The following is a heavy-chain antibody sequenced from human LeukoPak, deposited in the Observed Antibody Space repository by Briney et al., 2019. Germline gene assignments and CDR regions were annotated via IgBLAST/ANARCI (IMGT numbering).Heavy chain of an antibody. J-gene: IGHJ4*02. D-gene: IGHD1-26*01. CDR3: ARGLIVGAPDY. V-gene: IGHV3-21*01. CDR1: GFTFSSYS. Sequence: SGGSLRLSCAASGFTFSSYSMNWVRQAAGKGLEWVSSISSSSSYIYYADSVKGRFTISRDNAKNSLYLQMNSLRAEDPAVYYCARGLIVGAPDYWGQGTLVTVS. CDR2: ISSSSSYI.